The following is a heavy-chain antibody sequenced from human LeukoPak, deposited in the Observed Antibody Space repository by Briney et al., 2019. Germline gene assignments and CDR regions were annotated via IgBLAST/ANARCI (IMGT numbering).Heavy chain of an antibody. D-gene: IGHD5-18*01. Sequence: SETLSLTCTVSGGSISSGRYYWSWIRQPAGKGLEWIGRVYTSGSTNYNPSLKSRVTISVDTSKNQFSLKLSSVTAADTAVYYCARELDTAMVTYYFDYWGQGTLVTVSS. J-gene: IGHJ4*02. CDR2: VYTSGST. CDR1: GGSISSGRYY. CDR3: ARELDTAMVTYYFDY. V-gene: IGHV4-61*02.